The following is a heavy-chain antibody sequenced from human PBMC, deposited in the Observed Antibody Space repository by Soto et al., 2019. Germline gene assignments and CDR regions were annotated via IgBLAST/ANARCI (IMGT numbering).Heavy chain of an antibody. CDR1: GFTISSSY. CDR3: AKDLGPLKLLNYVFYGLDV. V-gene: IGHV3-53*01. Sequence: PGGSLRLSCNASGFTISSSYMSWVRQAPGMGLEWVAVIESGGTAHYADSVKGRFTISRDNPNNIIYLQLHTLRAEDTAVYYCAKDLGPLKLLNYVFYGLDVWGQGTTVTVYS. CDR2: IESGGTA. D-gene: IGHD2-21*02. J-gene: IGHJ6*02.